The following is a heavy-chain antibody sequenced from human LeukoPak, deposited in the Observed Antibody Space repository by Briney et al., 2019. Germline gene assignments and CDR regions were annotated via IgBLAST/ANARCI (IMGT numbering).Heavy chain of an antibody. D-gene: IGHD6-13*01. CDR3: ARVSSSWPHYYFDY. CDR1: GGSISSSSYY. CDR2: IYFSGNT. Sequence: SETLSLTCTVSGGSISSSSYYWAWLRQPPGKGLEWIGNIYFSGNTYYSPSLRSRVTMSVDTSKNQFSLKLNSVTAADTAVYYCARVSSSWPHYYFDYWGQGTRVTASS. V-gene: IGHV4-39*07. J-gene: IGHJ4*02.